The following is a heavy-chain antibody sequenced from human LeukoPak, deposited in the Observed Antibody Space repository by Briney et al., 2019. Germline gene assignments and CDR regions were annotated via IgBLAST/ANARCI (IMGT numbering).Heavy chain of an antibody. CDR3: ATGGRSGMAFDF. Sequence: GGSLRLSCSFSGFIATSNYMAWVRQSAGKGLQWNSFIYGGGNTLYADSVRDRFSISRDNSKSTLYLQMNSLRVEDTAVYYCATGGRSGMAFDFWGQGTLVTVSS. CDR1: GFIATSNY. CDR2: IYGGGNT. J-gene: IGHJ4*02. V-gene: IGHV3-53*01. D-gene: IGHD2-8*01.